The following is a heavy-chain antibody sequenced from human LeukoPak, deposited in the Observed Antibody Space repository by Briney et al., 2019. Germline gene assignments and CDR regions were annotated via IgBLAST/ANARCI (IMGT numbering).Heavy chain of an antibody. Sequence: GGSLRLSCAASGFTFSDYEMNWLRQAPGKGLEWVSYISGSGTTMYYADSVRGRFTISRDNAENSLYLQTNRLRAEDTAIYYCARGLRQGRSFDYWGQGTLVTVSS. CDR3: ARGLRQGRSFDY. CDR2: ISGSGTTM. D-gene: IGHD3-16*01. V-gene: IGHV3-48*03. CDR1: GFTFSDYE. J-gene: IGHJ4*02.